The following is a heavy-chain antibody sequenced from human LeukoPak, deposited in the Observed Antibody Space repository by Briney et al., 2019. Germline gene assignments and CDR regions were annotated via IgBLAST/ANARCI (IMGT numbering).Heavy chain of an antibody. D-gene: IGHD3-3*01. V-gene: IGHV4-39*01. CDR2: IYYSGST. Sequence: SETLSLTRTVSGGSISSSSYYWGWIRQPPREGLEWIGIIYYSGSTYYNPSLKSRVTISVDVSKNQFSLKLSSVTAADTAVYYCARRSHDFWTKRGSGRNWFDPWGQGTLVTVSS. CDR1: GGSISSSSYY. J-gene: IGHJ5*02. CDR3: ARRSHDFWTKRGSGRNWFDP.